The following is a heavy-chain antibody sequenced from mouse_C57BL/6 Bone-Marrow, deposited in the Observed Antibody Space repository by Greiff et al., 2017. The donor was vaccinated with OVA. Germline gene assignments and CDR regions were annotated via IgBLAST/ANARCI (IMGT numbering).Heavy chain of an antibody. CDR3: ARHAFTTVWYFDV. J-gene: IGHJ1*03. CDR1: GFTFSSYT. Sequence: DVKLVESGGGLVKPGGSLKLSCAASGFTFSSYTMSWVRQTPEKRLEWVATISGGGGNTYYPDSVKGRFTISRDNAKNTLYLQMSSLRSEDTALYYCARHAFTTVWYFDVWGTGTTVTVSS. D-gene: IGHD1-1*01. CDR2: ISGGGGNT. V-gene: IGHV5-9*01.